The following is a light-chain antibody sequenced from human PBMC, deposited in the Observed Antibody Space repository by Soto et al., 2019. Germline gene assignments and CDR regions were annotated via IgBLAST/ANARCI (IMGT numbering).Light chain of an antibody. V-gene: IGKV1-39*01. J-gene: IGKJ5*01. Sequence: DIQMTQSPSSLSASVGDRVTITCRASQSIGTYLNWYQHTPGKAPKLLMYATSTLQSGVDPSRFSGSGSGTDFTLTISSLQPEDFATYYCQQSYSSPSTFGQGTRLDIK. CDR2: ATS. CDR1: QSIGTY. CDR3: QQSYSSPST.